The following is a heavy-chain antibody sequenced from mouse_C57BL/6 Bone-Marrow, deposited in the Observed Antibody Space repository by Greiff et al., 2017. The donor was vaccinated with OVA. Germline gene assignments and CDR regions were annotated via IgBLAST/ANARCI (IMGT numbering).Heavy chain of an antibody. CDR3: ARAGTSYAMDY. CDR2: IYPRSGNT. Sequence: VQLQQSGAELARPGASVKLSCKASGYTFTSYGISWVKQRTGQGLEWNGEIYPRSGNTYYNEKFKGKATLTADKSSSTAYMELRSLTSEDSAVYFCARAGTSYAMDYWGQGTSVTVSS. D-gene: IGHD4-1*01. CDR1: GYTFTSYG. V-gene: IGHV1-81*01. J-gene: IGHJ4*01.